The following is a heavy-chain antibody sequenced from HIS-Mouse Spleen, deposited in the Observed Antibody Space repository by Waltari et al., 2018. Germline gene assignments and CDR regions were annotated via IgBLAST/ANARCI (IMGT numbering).Heavy chain of an antibody. CDR3: AREIPYSSSWYDWYFDL. V-gene: IGHV4-39*07. CDR1: GGSIRSSSYY. CDR2: IYYSGST. D-gene: IGHD6-13*01. Sequence: QLQLQESGPGLVTPSETLSLPCTVSGGSIRSSSYYWGWIRQPPGKGLEWLGSIYYSGSTYYNPSLKSRVTISVDTSKNQFSLKLSSVTAADTAVYYCAREIPYSSSWYDWYFDLWGRGTLVTVSS. J-gene: IGHJ2*01.